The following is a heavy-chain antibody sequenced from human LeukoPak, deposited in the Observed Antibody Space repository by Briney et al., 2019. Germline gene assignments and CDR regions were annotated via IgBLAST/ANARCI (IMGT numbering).Heavy chain of an antibody. V-gene: IGHV3-30-3*01. Sequence: GRSLRLSCAASGFTFSSYAMHWVRQAPGKGLEWVAVISYDGYNKYYADSVKGRFTVSRDNSKNTVYLQLNSLRAEDTAAYYCAREGTLYSSGWDYYGMDVWGQGTTVTVSS. J-gene: IGHJ6*02. CDR1: GFTFSSYA. D-gene: IGHD6-19*01. CDR3: AREGTLYSSGWDYYGMDV. CDR2: ISYDGYNK.